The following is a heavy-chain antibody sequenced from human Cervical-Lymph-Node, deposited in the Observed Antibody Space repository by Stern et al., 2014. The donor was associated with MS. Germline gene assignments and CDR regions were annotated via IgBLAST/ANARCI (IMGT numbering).Heavy chain of an antibody. Sequence: QVQLVQSGAEVKKPGASVKVSCKASGYTFTDYYLHWVRQAPGQGLEWMGWIHPNSGGTNYAHKFQGWVTMTRDTSISTAYMELSRLPSDDTAVYYCARDLTDSSSSDYFYYYGWDVWGQGTTVTVSS. CDR2: IHPNSGGT. V-gene: IGHV1-2*04. CDR3: ARDLTDSSSSDYFYYYGWDV. CDR1: GYTFTDYY. D-gene: IGHD6-13*01. J-gene: IGHJ6*02.